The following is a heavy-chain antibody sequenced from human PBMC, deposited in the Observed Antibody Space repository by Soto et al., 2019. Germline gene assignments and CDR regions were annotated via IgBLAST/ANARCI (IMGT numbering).Heavy chain of an antibody. CDR1: GYTFTNYA. D-gene: IGHD6-25*01. V-gene: IGHV1-3*01. CDR2: INGGNGNT. CDR3: ARDGVAAGNINFDY. Sequence: ASVKVSCKASGYTFTNYAMHWVRQAPGQRLEWMGWINGGNGNTKYSPKLQDRVTITRDTSASTAYMELSSLRSEDTALYYCARDGVAAGNINFDYWGQGTLVTV. J-gene: IGHJ4*02.